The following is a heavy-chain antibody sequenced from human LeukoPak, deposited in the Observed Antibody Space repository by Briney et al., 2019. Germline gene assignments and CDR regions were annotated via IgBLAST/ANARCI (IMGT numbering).Heavy chain of an antibody. V-gene: IGHV3-49*04. D-gene: IGHD6-13*01. CDR2: IRSKAYGGTT. Sequence: GYLLISCTTSGFSIGDYYMIWVGQDPAREREEVSFIRSKAYGGTTEYPASVKRRFTISRDDSKSIAYLQMNILTPDDPAVYYCTRGYGSSWYDYSGEGNLVTAS. CDR3: TRGYGSSWYDY. J-gene: IGHJ4*02. CDR1: GFSIGDYY.